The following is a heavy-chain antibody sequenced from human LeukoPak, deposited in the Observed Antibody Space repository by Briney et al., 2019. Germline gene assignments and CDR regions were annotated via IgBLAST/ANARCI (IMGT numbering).Heavy chain of an antibody. CDR3: ASVTTVTTKGHGAFDV. D-gene: IGHD4-17*01. CDR1: GGTFSSSA. V-gene: IGHV1-69*13. Sequence: ASVKVSCKASGGTFSSSAISWVRQAPGQGLEWLGGIIPIFGSSNYAQNFQGRVTITADESTSTAYMELSSLRSEDTAVYYCASVTTVTTKGHGAFDVWGQGTVVTVSS. CDR2: IIPIFGSS. J-gene: IGHJ3*01.